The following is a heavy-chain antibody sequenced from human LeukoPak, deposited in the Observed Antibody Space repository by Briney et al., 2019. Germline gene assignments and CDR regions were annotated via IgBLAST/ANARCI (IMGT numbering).Heavy chain of an antibody. CDR1: GGPISSYY. Sequence: KTSETLSLTCTVSGGPISSYYWSWIRQPPGKGLEWIGYIYYSGSTNYNPSLKSRVTISVDTSKNQFSLKLSSVTAADTAVYYCARVYSYYDSSGYYDAWGQGTLVTVSS. J-gene: IGHJ5*02. CDR3: ARVYSYYDSSGYYDA. V-gene: IGHV4-59*01. CDR2: IYYSGST. D-gene: IGHD3-22*01.